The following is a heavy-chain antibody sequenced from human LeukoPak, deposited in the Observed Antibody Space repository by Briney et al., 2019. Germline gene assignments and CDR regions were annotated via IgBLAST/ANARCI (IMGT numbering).Heavy chain of an antibody. V-gene: IGHV4-39*01. CDR2: LYYSGAN. J-gene: IGHJ2*01. CDR3: ARFRSDAVSNYYFDL. D-gene: IGHD1-7*01. Sequence: SETLSPTCSVSGGSIRSNSYYWGWIRQPPGKGLEWIVILYYSGANYYNPSLTSRVTLLIDTSKNQYSLMLSSLTASDTAVYYCARFRSDAVSNYYFDLWGRGTLVGVSS. CDR1: GGSIRSNSYY.